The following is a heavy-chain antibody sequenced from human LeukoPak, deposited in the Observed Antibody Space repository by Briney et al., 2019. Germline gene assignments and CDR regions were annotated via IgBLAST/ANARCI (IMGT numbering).Heavy chain of an antibody. CDR3: ARGPRWTPGKWGMDV. V-gene: IGHV4-34*01. CDR2: INHSGIT. Sequence: SETLSLTCAVYGGSFSGYYWSWVRQPPGKGLEWIWEINHSGITNYNPSLKSRVTISVDTSKNQFSLKLSSVTAADTAVYYCARGPRWTPGKWGMDVWGQGTTVTVSS. D-gene: IGHD5-24*01. J-gene: IGHJ6*02. CDR1: GGSFSGYY.